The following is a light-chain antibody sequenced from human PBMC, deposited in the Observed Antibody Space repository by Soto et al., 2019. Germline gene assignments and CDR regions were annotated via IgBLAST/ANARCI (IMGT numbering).Light chain of an antibody. CDR3: QQYNRWPPYT. CDR2: GAS. V-gene: IGKV3-15*01. J-gene: IGKJ2*01. Sequence: EIVMTQSPDTLSLSPGQRATLSCRCSVSVRTDLAWYQQKPGQAPRLLIYGASTRAAGVPVRFSGSGSGSEFTLTIDTLQSEDFAVYYCQQYNRWPPYTFGQGTKVDIK. CDR1: VSVRTD.